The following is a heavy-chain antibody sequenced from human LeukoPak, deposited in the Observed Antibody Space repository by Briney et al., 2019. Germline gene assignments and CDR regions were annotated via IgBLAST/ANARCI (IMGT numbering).Heavy chain of an antibody. CDR3: ARPYAGNSKSVFDY. J-gene: IGHJ4*02. CDR1: GFTFSSYW. CDR2: IKQDGSEK. V-gene: IGHV3-7*01. Sequence: GGSLRLSCAASGFTFSSYWMSWVRQAPGKGLEWVANIKQDGSEKYYVDSVKGRFTISRDNAKNSLYLQMNSLRAEDTAVYYCARPYAGNSKSVFDYWGQGTLVTVSS. D-gene: IGHD4/OR15-4a*01.